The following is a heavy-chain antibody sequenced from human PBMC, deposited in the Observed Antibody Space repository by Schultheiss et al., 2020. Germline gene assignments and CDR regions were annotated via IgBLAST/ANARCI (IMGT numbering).Heavy chain of an antibody. D-gene: IGHD3-10*01. V-gene: IGHV3-48*01. CDR1: GFTFSSYS. CDR2: ISSSSSTI. Sequence: GESLKISCAASGFTFSSYSMNWVRQAPGKGLEWVSYISSSSSTIYYADSVKGRFTISRDNAKNSLYLQMNSLRAEDTAVYYCARDRALVDYWGQGTLVTVSS. J-gene: IGHJ4*02. CDR3: ARDRALVDY.